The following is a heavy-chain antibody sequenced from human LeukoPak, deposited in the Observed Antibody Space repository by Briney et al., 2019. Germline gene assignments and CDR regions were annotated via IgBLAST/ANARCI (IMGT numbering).Heavy chain of an antibody. V-gene: IGHV3-53*01. J-gene: IGHJ2*01. CDR2: ICSGGST. CDR3: ARPRFYVFDWYFDL. D-gene: IGHD3-16*01. Sequence: GGSLRLSCAASGFTVSSNYMSWVRQAPGKGLEWVSVICSGGSTYYADSVKGRFTISRDNSKNTLYLQMNSLRAEDTAVYYCARPRFYVFDWYFDLWGRGTLVTVSS. CDR1: GFTVSSNY.